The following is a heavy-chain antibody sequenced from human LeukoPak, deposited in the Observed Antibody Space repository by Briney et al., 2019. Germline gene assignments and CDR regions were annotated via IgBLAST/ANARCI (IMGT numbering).Heavy chain of an antibody. D-gene: IGHD2/OR15-2a*01. V-gene: IGHV3-53*01. CDR1: GFTVNSNY. Sequence: AGGSLRLSCAASGFTVNSNYMNWVRQAPGKGLEWVSVLYSDGRTYYADSVKGRFTISRDNSKNTVYLQMRNLRVEHTAVYYCAKVVAGNIDYYFDYWGQGILVAVSS. J-gene: IGHJ4*02. CDR2: LYSDGRT. CDR3: AKVVAGNIDYYFDY.